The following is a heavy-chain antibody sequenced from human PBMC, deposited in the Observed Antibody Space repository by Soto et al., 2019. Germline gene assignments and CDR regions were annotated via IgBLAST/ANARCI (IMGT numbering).Heavy chain of an antibody. Sequence: SVKVSCKASGGTFSSYAISWVRQAPGQGLEWMGGIIPIFGTANYAQKFQGRVTITADESTSTAYMELSSLRSEDTAVYYCASHCSGGSCYYYYGMDVWGQGTTVTVSS. D-gene: IGHD2-15*01. CDR3: ASHCSGGSCYYYYGMDV. J-gene: IGHJ6*02. V-gene: IGHV1-69*13. CDR1: GGTFSSYA. CDR2: IIPIFGTA.